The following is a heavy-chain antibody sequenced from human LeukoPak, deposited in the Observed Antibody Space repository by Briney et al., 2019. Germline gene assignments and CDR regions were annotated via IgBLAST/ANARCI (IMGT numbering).Heavy chain of an antibody. D-gene: IGHD2-15*01. J-gene: IGHJ4*02. V-gene: IGHV4-31*03. CDR2: IYYSGST. CDR3: ARVGGGPLDY. Sequence: SSETLSLTCTVSGGSISSGGYYWSWIRQHPGKGLEWIGYIYYSGSTYYNPSLKSRVTISVDTSKNQFSLKLSSVTAADTAVYYCARVGGGPLDYWGQGTLVTVSS. CDR1: GGSISSGGYY.